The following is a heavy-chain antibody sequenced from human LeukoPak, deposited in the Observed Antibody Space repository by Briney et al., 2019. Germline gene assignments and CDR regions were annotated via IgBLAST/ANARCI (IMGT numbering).Heavy chain of an antibody. J-gene: IGHJ4*02. CDR3: AKGPRSSPFDY. V-gene: IGHV3-30*18. CDR2: ISYDGSNK. D-gene: IGHD1-26*01. Sequence: GGSLRLSCAASGFTFSTYGMHWVRQAPGKGLHWVAVISYDGSNKYYADSVKGRFTISRDKSKNTLYLQMNSLRAEDTAVYYCAKGPRSSPFDYWGQGTPVTVSS. CDR1: GFTFSTYG.